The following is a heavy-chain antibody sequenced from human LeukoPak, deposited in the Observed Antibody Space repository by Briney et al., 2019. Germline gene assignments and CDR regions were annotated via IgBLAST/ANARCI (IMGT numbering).Heavy chain of an antibody. J-gene: IGHJ6*03. CDR2: IYYSGTT. V-gene: IGHV4-39*01. CDR3: ARQVSDYFYYYIDV. CDR1: GGSISSSGYY. Sequence: SETLSLTCSVSGGSISSSGYYCNWIRQPPGKGLEWVGSIYYSGTTYYNSSLKSRVTISEDTSKNRFSLMLTSVTAADTAVYYCARQVSDYFYYYIDVWGEGTTVIVSS.